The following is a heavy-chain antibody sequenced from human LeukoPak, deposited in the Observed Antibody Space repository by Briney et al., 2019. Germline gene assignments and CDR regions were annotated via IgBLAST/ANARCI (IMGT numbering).Heavy chain of an antibody. CDR3: ARGRVGSLPDY. J-gene: IGHJ4*02. CDR1: GGSINSDY. V-gene: IGHV4-59*01. CDR2: ISYTGST. D-gene: IGHD1-26*01. Sequence: SETLSLTCTVSGGSINSDYWSWIRQPPGKGLECIGYISYTGSTNYNPSPKSRVTISVDTSKNHVSLQLSSVTAVDTAVYYCARGRVGSLPDYWGQGTLVTVSS.